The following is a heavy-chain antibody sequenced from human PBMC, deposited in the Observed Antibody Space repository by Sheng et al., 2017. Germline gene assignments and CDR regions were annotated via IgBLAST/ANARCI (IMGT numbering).Heavy chain of an antibody. CDR2: ISYDGSNK. D-gene: IGHD3-10*01. CDR1: GFTFSSYA. V-gene: IGHV3-30-3*01. Sequence: QVQLVESGGGVVQPGRSLRLSCAASGFTFSSYAMHWVRQAPGKGLEWVAVISYDGSNKYYADSVKGRFTISRDNSKNTLYLQMNSLRAEDTAVYYCARPLGEGLGRRFRDYRTRYFDLWGRGTLVTVSS. J-gene: IGHJ2*01. CDR3: ARPLGEGLGRRFRDYRTRYFDL.